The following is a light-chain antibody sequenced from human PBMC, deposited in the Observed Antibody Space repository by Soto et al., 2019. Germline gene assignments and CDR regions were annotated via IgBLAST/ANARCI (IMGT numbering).Light chain of an antibody. CDR2: GAS. J-gene: IGKJ2*01. CDR3: QQGNCFPPT. V-gene: IGKV1D-12*01. CDR1: QGIGSW. Sequence: DIQMTQSPSSVSASVGDRVTITCRASQGIGSWLAWYQQKPGKAPKLLIYGASSLQSGGPSRFSGCDSETVSTLTDHSLQPEDSATSYLQQGNCFPPTFVQGSKLQI.